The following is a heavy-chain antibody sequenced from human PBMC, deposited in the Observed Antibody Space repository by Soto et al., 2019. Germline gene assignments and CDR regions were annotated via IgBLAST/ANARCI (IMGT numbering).Heavy chain of an antibody. V-gene: IGHV1-69*01. J-gene: IGHJ4*02. CDR3: AGGGAYYDILTGPDY. Sequence: QVQLVQSGAEVKKPGSSVKVSCKASGGTFSSYAISWVRQAPGQGLEWMGGIIPIFGTANYAQKFQGRVTITADESKSKACRELSSLRSEDTAVYYCAGGGAYYDILTGPDYWGQGTMVTVSS. CDR1: GGTFSSYA. CDR2: IIPIFGTA. D-gene: IGHD3-9*01.